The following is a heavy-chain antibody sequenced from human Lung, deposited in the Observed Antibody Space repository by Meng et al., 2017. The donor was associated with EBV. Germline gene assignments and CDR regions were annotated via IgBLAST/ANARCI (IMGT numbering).Heavy chain of an antibody. Sequence: QGWRMQAGGWVKKSGASVTLSCNASGYTFTGYDMHGLRQAPGQGLEWVGRITPSSVGTTYAQKFQGRVTMTRYTSISTAYMELSSLRSDDTAVYYCARGRYELIWGLFDPWGQGTLVTVSS. CDR3: ARGRYELIWGLFDP. CDR2: ITPSSVGT. V-gene: IGHV1-2*06. D-gene: IGHD1-1*01. CDR1: GYTFTGYD. J-gene: IGHJ5*02.